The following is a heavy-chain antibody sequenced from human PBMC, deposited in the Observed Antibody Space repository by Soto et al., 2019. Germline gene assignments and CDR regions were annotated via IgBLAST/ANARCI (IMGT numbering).Heavy chain of an antibody. V-gene: IGHV3-23*01. D-gene: IGHD6-13*01. Sequence: EVQLLESGGGLVQPGGSLRLSCAASGFTFNRYAVSWVRQAPGKGLEWDSGISGDASTTYYADSVKGRFTISRDNSKNANTLYLQMNSLRAEDTALYYCANDATESSSWSEDFDCWGPGTLVTVSS. CDR2: ISGDASTT. CDR3: ANDATESSSWSEDFDC. CDR1: GFTFNRYA. J-gene: IGHJ4*02.